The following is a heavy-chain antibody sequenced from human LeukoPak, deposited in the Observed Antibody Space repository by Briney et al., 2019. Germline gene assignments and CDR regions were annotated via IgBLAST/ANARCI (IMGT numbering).Heavy chain of an antibody. V-gene: IGHV3-48*02. CDR2: VSISSTTI. CDR1: GFTFSAYA. Sequence: PGGSLRLSCTASGFTFSAYAMSWVRQAPGKGLEWVSYVSISSTTIYYADSVQGRFTISRDNAKNSLYLQMNSLRDEDTAVYYCARDQGMVNDAFDIWGQGTLVTVSS. D-gene: IGHD3-10*01. CDR3: ARDQGMVNDAFDI. J-gene: IGHJ3*02.